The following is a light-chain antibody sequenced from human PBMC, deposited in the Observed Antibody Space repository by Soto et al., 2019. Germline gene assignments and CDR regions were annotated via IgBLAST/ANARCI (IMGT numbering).Light chain of an antibody. Sequence: EIVMTQSPATLSVSPGERATLSCSASQSVSSNLAWYQQKPGQAPRLLIYGASSRATGIPDRFSGSGSGTEFTLTISSLQSEDSAVYFCQQYNIWPPWTFGQGTKVDNK. CDR3: QQYNIWPPWT. CDR2: GAS. V-gene: IGKV3D-15*01. J-gene: IGKJ1*01. CDR1: QSVSSN.